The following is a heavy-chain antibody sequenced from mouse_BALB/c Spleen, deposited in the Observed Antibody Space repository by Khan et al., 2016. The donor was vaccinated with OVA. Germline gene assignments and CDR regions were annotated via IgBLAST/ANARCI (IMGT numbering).Heavy chain of an antibody. CDR1: GYSITSDYA. Sequence: EVQLQESGPGLVKPSQSLSLTCTVTGYSITSDYAWNWIRQFPGNKLEWMGFISYSGSTSYNPSLKSRISITRDTSKNQFFLQLNSVTTEDTATYYCARRDYDAPNYWGQGTTLTVSS. J-gene: IGHJ2*01. CDR3: ARRDYDAPNY. D-gene: IGHD2-4*01. CDR2: ISYSGST. V-gene: IGHV3-2*02.